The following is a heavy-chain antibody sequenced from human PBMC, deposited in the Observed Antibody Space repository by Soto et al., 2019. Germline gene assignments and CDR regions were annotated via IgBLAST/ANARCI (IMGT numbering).Heavy chain of an antibody. CDR2: ISGSGGST. Sequence: GGSLRLSCAASGFTFSSYAMSWVRQAPGKGLEWVSAISGSGGSTYYADSVKGRFTISRDNSKNTLYLQMNSLRAEDTAVYYCANVVYCGGGSSPPLPFASWGQEPLVTAPS. J-gene: IGHJ4*02. D-gene: IGHD2-15*01. V-gene: IGHV3-23*01. CDR3: ANVVYCGGGSSPPLPFAS. CDR1: GFTFSSYA.